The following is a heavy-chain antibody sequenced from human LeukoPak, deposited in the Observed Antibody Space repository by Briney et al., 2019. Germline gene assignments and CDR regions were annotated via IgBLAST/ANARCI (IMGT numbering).Heavy chain of an antibody. CDR2: IWFDGSNK. V-gene: IGHV3-33*01. CDR1: GFIFSNDA. J-gene: IGHJ4*02. Sequence: GGSLRLSCAASGFIFSNDAMHWVRQAPGKGLEWVAFIWFDGSNKHYADSVKGRFAISRDNSEDTLYLQMNSLRAEDTAVYYCVRDPSGSGFAFDSWGQGALVTVSS. CDR3: VRDPSGSGFAFDS. D-gene: IGHD1-1*01.